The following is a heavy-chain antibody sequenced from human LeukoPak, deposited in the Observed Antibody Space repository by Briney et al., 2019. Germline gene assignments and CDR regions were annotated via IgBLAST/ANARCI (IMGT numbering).Heavy chain of an antibody. V-gene: IGHV4-39*01. J-gene: IGHJ4*02. CDR1: GDSISTSSYY. Sequence: SETLSLTCTVSGDSISTSSYYWGWLRQPPGKGLEWLGSIYYSGSTYYNPSLKSRVTISVDTSKNQFSLNLYSVTTADTAVFYCARSYYYDYRQIDYWGQGTLVTVSS. CDR3: ARSYYYDYRQIDY. D-gene: IGHD3-22*01. CDR2: IYYSGST.